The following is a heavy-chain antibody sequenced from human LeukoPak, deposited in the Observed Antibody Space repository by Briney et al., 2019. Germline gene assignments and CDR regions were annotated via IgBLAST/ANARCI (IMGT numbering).Heavy chain of an antibody. V-gene: IGHV2-5*02. CDR1: GFSLRTSGVG. CDR2: IYWDDDE. D-gene: IGHD3-16*01. J-gene: IGHJ4*02. CDR3: VHSLRGDGVEDPAYYFDY. Sequence: SGPTLVNPTQTLTLTCTFSGFSLRTSGVGVGWIRQPPGKALDWLALIYWDDDERYSPSLKSRLTITKDTVKNQVVFTMTNMDPVDTATYHCVHSLRGDGVEDPAYYFDYWGQGIMVTVSS.